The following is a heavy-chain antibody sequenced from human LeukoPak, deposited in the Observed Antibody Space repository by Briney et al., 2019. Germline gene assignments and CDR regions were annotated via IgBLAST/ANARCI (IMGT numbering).Heavy chain of an antibody. D-gene: IGHD6-13*01. CDR2: IHNSGST. Sequence: SETLSLTCTVSGGSFGRYYWTWIRQSPGKGLEWIGYIHNSGSTNYNPSLKSRVAILVDTSKNQFSLKLSSVTAADTAVYYCARGSGYSSSGFWYNWFGPWGQGTLVTVSS. V-gene: IGHV4-59*01. J-gene: IGHJ5*02. CDR3: ARGSGYSSSGFWYNWFGP. CDR1: GGSFGRYY.